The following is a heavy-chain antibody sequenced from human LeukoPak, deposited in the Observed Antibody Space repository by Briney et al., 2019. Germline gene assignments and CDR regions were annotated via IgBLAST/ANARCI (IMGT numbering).Heavy chain of an antibody. V-gene: IGHV4-30-4*08. CDR1: GGSISSGDYY. J-gene: IGHJ5*02. D-gene: IGHD6-25*01. Sequence: SQTLSLTCTVSGGSISSGDYYWSWIRQPPGKGLEWIGYIYYSGSTYYNPSLKSRVTISVDTSKNQFSLKLSSVTAADTAVYYCARGTAKYSSGNWFDPWGQGILVTVSS. CDR2: IYYSGST. CDR3: ARGTAKYSSGNWFDP.